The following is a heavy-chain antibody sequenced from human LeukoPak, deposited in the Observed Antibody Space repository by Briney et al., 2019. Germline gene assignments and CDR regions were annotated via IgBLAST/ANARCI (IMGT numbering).Heavy chain of an antibody. J-gene: IGHJ3*02. Sequence: GGSLRLSCAASGFTFSNYAMNWVRQAPGKGLEWVSSISGSGGSTYYADSVKGRFTISRDNSKNTLYLQMNSLRAEDTAVYYCARNILFAFDIWGQGTMVTVSS. CDR2: ISGSGGST. V-gene: IGHV3-23*01. CDR1: GFTFSNYA. CDR3: ARNILFAFDI.